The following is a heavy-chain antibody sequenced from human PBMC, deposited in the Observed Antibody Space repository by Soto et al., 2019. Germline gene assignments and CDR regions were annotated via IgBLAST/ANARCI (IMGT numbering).Heavy chain of an antibody. V-gene: IGHV1-8*01. D-gene: IGHD2-2*01. Sequence: QVQLVQSGAEVKKPGASVKVSCKASGYTFTSYIFTWVRQATGQGLEWMGWMNPKSGKTGKAQKFQGRFTMTSNTSISTAYMELSSLRSDDTAVYYCARGVSNALYQLLWADVWGQGTTITVSS. CDR1: GYTFTSYI. CDR3: ARGVSNALYQLLWADV. CDR2: MNPKSGKT. J-gene: IGHJ6*02.